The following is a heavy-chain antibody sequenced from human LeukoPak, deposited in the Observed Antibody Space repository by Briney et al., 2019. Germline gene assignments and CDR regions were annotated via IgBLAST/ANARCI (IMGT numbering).Heavy chain of an antibody. CDR2: IYTSGST. J-gene: IGHJ3*02. D-gene: IGHD6-6*01. CDR1: GGSISGSSYY. V-gene: IGHV4-61*02. CDR3: AREVSSSSWRAFDI. Sequence: SETLSLTCTVSGGSISGSSYYWSWIRQPAGKGLEWIGRIYTSGSTNYNPSLKSRVTMSVDTSKNQFSLKLSSVTAADTAVYYCAREVSSSSWRAFDIWGQGTMVTVSS.